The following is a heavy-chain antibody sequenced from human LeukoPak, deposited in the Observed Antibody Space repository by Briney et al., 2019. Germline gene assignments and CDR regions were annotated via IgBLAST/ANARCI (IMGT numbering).Heavy chain of an antibody. CDR1: GFTFSSSG. J-gene: IGHJ4*02. D-gene: IGHD2/OR15-2a*01. CDR3: AKDRHQSVLLPAY. Sequence: PGGSLRLSCEASGFTFSSSGMHWVRQAPGKGLECVAVISYDGSNTYSADSVKGRFTISRDNSKNTLYLQMNSLRAEDTAVYYCAKDRHQSVLLPAYWGQGTLVTVPS. CDR2: ISYDGSNT. V-gene: IGHV3-30*18.